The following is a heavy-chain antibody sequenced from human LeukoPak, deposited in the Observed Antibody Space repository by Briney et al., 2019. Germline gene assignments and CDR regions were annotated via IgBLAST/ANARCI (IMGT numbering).Heavy chain of an antibody. CDR1: GDSISSSY. D-gene: IGHD6-19*01. J-gene: IGHJ3*02. Sequence: KPSETLSLTCTVSGDSISSSYWSWIRQPPGKGLEWIGYIYYSGSTNYNPSLKSRVTISVDTSKNQFSLKLSSVTAADTAMYYCARGRSSFNIWGQGTMVTVSS. CDR2: IYYSGST. V-gene: IGHV4-59*01. CDR3: ARGRSSFNI.